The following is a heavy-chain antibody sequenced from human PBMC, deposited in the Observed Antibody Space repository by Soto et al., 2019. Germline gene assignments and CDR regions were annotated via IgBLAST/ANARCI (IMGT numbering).Heavy chain of an antibody. D-gene: IGHD6-13*01. CDR3: ARRVYSSSWTAYFDY. V-gene: IGHV1-46*01. Sequence: GASVKVSCKASGYTFTSCYMHWMRQAPEQGLEWMGIINPSGGSTSYAQKFQGRVTMTRDTSTSTVYMELSSLRSEDTAVYYCARRVYSSSWTAYFDYWGQGTLVTVSS. CDR1: GYTFTSCY. J-gene: IGHJ4*02. CDR2: INPSGGST.